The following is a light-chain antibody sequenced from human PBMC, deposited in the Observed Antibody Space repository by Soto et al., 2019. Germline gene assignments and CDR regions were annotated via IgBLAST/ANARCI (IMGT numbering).Light chain of an antibody. Sequence: GARVTITCRASQSISSWLAWYQQKPGKAPKLLIYKASSLESGVPSRFSGSGSGTEFTLTISSLQPDDFATYYCQQYNSYPWTFGQGTKVEIK. CDR2: KAS. J-gene: IGKJ1*01. CDR1: QSISSW. V-gene: IGKV1-5*03. CDR3: QQYNSYPWT.